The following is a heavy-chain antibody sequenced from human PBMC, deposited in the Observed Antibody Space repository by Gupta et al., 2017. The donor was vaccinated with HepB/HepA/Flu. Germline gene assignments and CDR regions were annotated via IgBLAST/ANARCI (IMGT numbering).Heavy chain of an antibody. Sequence: VQLVQSGPEVNKPGESLKISCKGSGSTFTSYCIGWGRQVPGKGLEGMGIISPSDSETRDSQSCEGQVTSSVDKSISTTYLQWSSLKASDTAIYDWARVEGTSYYYGSGTHFPLDFWGHGTLVAVSS. J-gene: IGHJ4*01. CDR1: GSTFTSYC. CDR3: ARVEGTSYYYGSGTHFPLDF. D-gene: IGHD3-10*01. V-gene: IGHV5-51*01. CDR2: ISPSDSET.